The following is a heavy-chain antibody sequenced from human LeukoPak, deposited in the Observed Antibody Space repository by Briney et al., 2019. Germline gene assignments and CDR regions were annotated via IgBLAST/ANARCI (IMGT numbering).Heavy chain of an antibody. CDR2: FDPEDGET. CDR3: ATGGGLKYSSGWPFDY. V-gene: IGHV1-24*01. J-gene: IGHJ4*02. CDR1: GYTLTELS. D-gene: IGHD6-19*01. Sequence: GASVKVSCKVSGYTLTELSMHWVRQAPGKGLEWMGGFDPEDGETIYAQKFQGRVTMTEDTSTDTAHMELSSLRSEDTAVYYCATGGGLKYSSGWPFDYWGQGTLVTVSS.